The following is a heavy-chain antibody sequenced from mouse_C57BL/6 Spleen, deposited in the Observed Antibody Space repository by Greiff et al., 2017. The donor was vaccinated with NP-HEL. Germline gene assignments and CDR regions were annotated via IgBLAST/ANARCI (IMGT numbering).Heavy chain of an antibody. CDR3: ARSGPYYGSSWYYFDY. CDR2: FHPYNDDT. J-gene: IGHJ2*01. CDR1: GYTFTTYP. V-gene: IGHV1-47*01. Sequence: VQLQQSGAELVKPGASVKMSCKASGYTFTTYPIEWMKQNHGKSLEWIGNFHPYNDDTKYNEKFKGKATLTVEKSSSTVYLELSRLTSDYSAVYYCARSGPYYGSSWYYFDYWGQGTTLTVSS. D-gene: IGHD1-1*01.